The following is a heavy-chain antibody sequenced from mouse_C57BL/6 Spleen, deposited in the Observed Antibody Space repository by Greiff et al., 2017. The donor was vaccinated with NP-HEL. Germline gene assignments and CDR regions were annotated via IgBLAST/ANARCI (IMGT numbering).Heavy chain of an antibody. J-gene: IGHJ4*01. V-gene: IGHV1-82*01. Sequence: QVQLQQSGPELVKPGASVKISCKASGYTFSSSWMYWVKQTPGKGLEWIGRIYPGDGDTDYNGKFKGKATLTADKSSSTAYMQLSSLTSEDSAVYFCAREKTGQGTGAMDDWGQGTSVTVSS. D-gene: IGHD3-2*02. CDR1: GYTFSSSW. CDR3: AREKTGQGTGAMDD. CDR2: IYPGDGDT.